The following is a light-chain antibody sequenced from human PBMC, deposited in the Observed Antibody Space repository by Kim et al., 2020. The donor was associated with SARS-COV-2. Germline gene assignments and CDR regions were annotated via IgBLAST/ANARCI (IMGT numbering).Light chain of an antibody. J-gene: IGLJ2*01. CDR1: RLRSNF. Sequence: LGKTVRIKCQRNRLRSNFGRWVQQKPGPAPVTVIYGKNKPPPGTPGRFSGSSSGNTASLTNTGAQGEDEAYYYRYSRDSSGNLVVFGGGTQLTVL. CDR2: GKN. CDR3: YSRDSSGNLVV. V-gene: IGLV3-19*01.